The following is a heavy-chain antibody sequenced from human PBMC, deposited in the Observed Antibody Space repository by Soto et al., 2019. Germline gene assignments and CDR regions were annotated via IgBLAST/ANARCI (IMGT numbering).Heavy chain of an antibody. J-gene: IGHJ4*02. Sequence: SETLSLTCTVSGGSISSSSYYWGWIRQPPGKGLEWIGSIYYSGSTYYNPSLKSRVTISVDTSKNQFSLKLSSVTAADTAVYYCARLFPGDLAYWGQGTLVTVSS. CDR2: IYYSGST. CDR1: GGSISSSSYY. V-gene: IGHV4-39*01. D-gene: IGHD7-27*01. CDR3: ARLFPGDLAY.